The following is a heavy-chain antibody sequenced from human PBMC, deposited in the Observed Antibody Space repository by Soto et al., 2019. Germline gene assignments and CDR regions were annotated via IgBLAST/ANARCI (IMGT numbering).Heavy chain of an antibody. CDR1: GYTFTSYG. D-gene: IGHD2-2*01. Sequence: ASVKVSCKASGYTFTSYGISWVRQAPGQGLEWMGWISAYNGNTNYAQKLQGRVTMTTDTSTSTAYMEQRSLRSDDTAVYYCARGDIVLVPAAHYYGMDVWGQGTTVTVSS. J-gene: IGHJ6*02. V-gene: IGHV1-18*01. CDR2: ISAYNGNT. CDR3: ARGDIVLVPAAHYYGMDV.